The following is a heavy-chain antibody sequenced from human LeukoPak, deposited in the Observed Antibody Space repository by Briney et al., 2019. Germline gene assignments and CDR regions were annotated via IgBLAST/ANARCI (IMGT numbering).Heavy chain of an antibody. CDR2: ISAYNGNT. CDR3: ARDYFPDSPYYYDSSGSQPIDY. D-gene: IGHD3-22*01. CDR1: GYTFTSYG. J-gene: IGHJ4*02. V-gene: IGHV1-18*01. Sequence: GASVKVSFKASGYTFTSYGISWVRQAPGQGLEWMGWISAYNGNTNYAQKLQGRVTMTTDTSTSTAYMELRSLRSDDTAVYYCARDYFPDSPYYYDSSGSQPIDYWGQGTLVTVSS.